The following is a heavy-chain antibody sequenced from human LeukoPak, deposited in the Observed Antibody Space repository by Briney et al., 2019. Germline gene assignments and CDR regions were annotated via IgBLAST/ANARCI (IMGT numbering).Heavy chain of an antibody. CDR1: GGSFSGYY. J-gene: IGHJ4*02. V-gene: IGHV4-34*01. CDR3: ARRLSYFDY. Sequence: SETLSLTCAVDGGSFSGYYWNWIRQPPGTGLEWIGEIDYFGSTTYNPSLKSRVTISVDTSKNQFSLKLSSVTAADTAVYYCARRLSYFDYWGQGTLVTVSS. CDR2: IDYFGST.